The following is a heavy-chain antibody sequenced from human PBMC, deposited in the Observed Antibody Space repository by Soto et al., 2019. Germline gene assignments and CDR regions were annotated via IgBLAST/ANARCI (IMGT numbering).Heavy chain of an antibody. Sequence: PGGSLRLSCAASGFTFSSYAMHWVRQAPGKGLEWVAVISYDGSNKYYADSVKGRFTISRDNSKNTLYLQMNSLRAEDTAVYYCARDGSKVHSGSYYPRRWGQGTLVTVSS. CDR1: GFTFSSYA. D-gene: IGHD1-26*01. J-gene: IGHJ4*02. CDR2: ISYDGSNK. V-gene: IGHV3-30-3*01. CDR3: ARDGSKVHSGSYYPRR.